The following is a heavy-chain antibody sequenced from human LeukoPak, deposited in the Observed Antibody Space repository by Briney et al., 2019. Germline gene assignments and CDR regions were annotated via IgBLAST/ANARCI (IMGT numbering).Heavy chain of an antibody. J-gene: IGHJ4*02. D-gene: IGHD3-22*01. CDR3: ARLVGKDYYDSSGYYDY. CDR2: ISSRSGYI. CDR1: GFIFSTYT. V-gene: IGHV3-21*01. Sequence: GGSLRLSCAASGFIFSTYTMNWVRQAPGKGLEWVSSISSRSGYIYYADSVKGRFTISRDNAKNSLYLQMNSLRAEDTAVYYCARLVGKDYYDSSGYYDYWGQGTLVTVSS.